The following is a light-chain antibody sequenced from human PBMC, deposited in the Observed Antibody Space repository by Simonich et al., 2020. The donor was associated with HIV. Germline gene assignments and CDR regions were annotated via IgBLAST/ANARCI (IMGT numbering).Light chain of an antibody. CDR1: SSDVGGYNS. Sequence: QSALTQPASVSGSPGQSITFSCTGTSSDVGGYNSVPWYQQHPGKAPKLMIYDVTERPSGVSNRFSGSKSGNTASLTISGLQADDEADYYCSSYTSTSTLVFGGGTKLTVL. CDR2: DVT. V-gene: IGLV2-14*01. CDR3: SSYTSTSTLV. J-gene: IGLJ2*01.